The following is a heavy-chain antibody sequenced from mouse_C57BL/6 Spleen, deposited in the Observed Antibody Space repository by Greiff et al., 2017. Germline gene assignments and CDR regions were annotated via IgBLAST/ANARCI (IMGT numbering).Heavy chain of an antibody. V-gene: IGHV3-6*01. CDR2: ISYDGSN. CDR3: AKNGDDAY. J-gene: IGHJ3*01. Sequence: EVQLQQSGPGLVKPSQSLSLTCSVTGYSITSGYYWNWIRQFPGNKLEWMGYISYDGSNNYNPSLKNRIAITRDTSKNQFFLKLNSVTTEDTATYYCAKNGDDAYGGQGTLVTVSA. CDR1: GYSITSGYY. D-gene: IGHD4-1*01.